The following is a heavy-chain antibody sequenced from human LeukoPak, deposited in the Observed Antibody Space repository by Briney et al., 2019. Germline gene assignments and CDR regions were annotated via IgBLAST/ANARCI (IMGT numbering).Heavy chain of an antibody. Sequence: SVKVSCKASGGTFSSYAISWVRQAPGQGLEWMGRIIPIFGTANYAQKFQGRVTITTDESTSTAYMELSSLRSEDTAVYYCATNPIAVAGKPDYWGQGTLVTVSS. CDR2: IIPIFGTA. D-gene: IGHD6-19*01. V-gene: IGHV1-69*05. CDR3: ATNPIAVAGKPDY. CDR1: GGTFSSYA. J-gene: IGHJ4*02.